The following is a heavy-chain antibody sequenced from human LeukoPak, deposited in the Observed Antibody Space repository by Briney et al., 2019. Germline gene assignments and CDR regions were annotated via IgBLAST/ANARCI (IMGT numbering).Heavy chain of an antibody. D-gene: IGHD3-16*02. CDR3: ARSPHYDYVWGSYRYQYFDY. J-gene: IGHJ4*02. Sequence: SETLSLTCTVSGGSISSSSYHWGWIRQPPGKGLEWIGSIYYSGSTYYNPSLKSRVTISVDTSKNQFSLKLSSVTAADTAVYYCARSPHYDYVWGSYRYQYFDYWGQGTLVTVSS. CDR1: GGSISSSSYH. CDR2: IYYSGST. V-gene: IGHV4-39*01.